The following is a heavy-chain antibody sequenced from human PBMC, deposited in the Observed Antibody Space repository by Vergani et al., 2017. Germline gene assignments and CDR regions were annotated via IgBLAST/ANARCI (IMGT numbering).Heavy chain of an antibody. CDR3: AKARSVLRYFDWADY. D-gene: IGHD3-9*01. J-gene: IGHJ4*02. Sequence: QVQLQESGPGLVKPSQTLSLTCTVSGDSISSGSYYWSWIRQPAGKGLEWIGRIYTSGSTNYNPSLKSRVTISVDPSKNQFSLKLSSVTAADTAVYYGAKARSVLRYFDWADYWGQGTLVTVSS. CDR2: IYTSGST. CDR1: GDSISSGSYY. V-gene: IGHV4-61*02.